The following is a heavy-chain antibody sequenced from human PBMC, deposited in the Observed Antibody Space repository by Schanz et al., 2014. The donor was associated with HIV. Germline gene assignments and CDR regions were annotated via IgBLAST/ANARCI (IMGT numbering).Heavy chain of an antibody. D-gene: IGHD4-17*01. V-gene: IGHV3-21*02. CDR2: ISSSDTLL. Sequence: EVQLVESGGGLVKPGGSLRLSCAASGFSLSGYGMNWVRQAPGKGLEWVSSISSSDTLLYYADSVKGRFTISRDNSENTLYLQMNSLRAEDTAVYYCAKSRGDSWPYGMDVWGQGTTVTVSS. CDR3: AKSRGDSWPYGMDV. J-gene: IGHJ6*02. CDR1: GFSLSGYG.